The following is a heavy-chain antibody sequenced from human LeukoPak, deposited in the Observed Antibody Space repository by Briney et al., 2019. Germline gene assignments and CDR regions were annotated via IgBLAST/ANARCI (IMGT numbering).Heavy chain of an antibody. D-gene: IGHD2-2*01. Sequence: GASVKVSCKASGGTFSSYTISWVRQAPGQGLEWMGRIIPILGIANYAQKFQGRVTITADKSTSTAYMELSSLRSEDTAVYYCARDLGKVPAAMGYWGQGTLVTVSS. CDR3: ARDLGKVPAAMGY. J-gene: IGHJ4*02. V-gene: IGHV1-69*04. CDR2: IIPILGIA. CDR1: GGTFSSYT.